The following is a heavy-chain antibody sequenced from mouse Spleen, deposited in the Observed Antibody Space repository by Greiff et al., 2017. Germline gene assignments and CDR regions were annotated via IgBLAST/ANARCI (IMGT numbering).Heavy chain of an antibody. CDR2: IDLEDGDT. J-gene: IGHJ3*01. V-gene: IGHV14-1*01. D-gene: IGHD2-13*01. CDR1: GFNIKDYY. CDR3: TTGFGDYVPWFAY. Sequence: EVQLQQSGAELVRPGASVKLSCTASGFNIKDYYMHWVKQRPEQGLEWIGRIDLEDGDTEYAPKFQGKATMTADTSSNTAYLQLSSLTSEDTAVYYCTTGFGDYVPWFAYWGQGTLVTVSA.